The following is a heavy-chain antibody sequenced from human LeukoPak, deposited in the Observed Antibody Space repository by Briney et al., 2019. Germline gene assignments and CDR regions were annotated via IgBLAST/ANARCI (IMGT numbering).Heavy chain of an antibody. CDR1: GFTFSSYG. CDR3: AKGGSYYDIDY. Sequence: GGSLRLSCAASGFTFSSYGVHWVRQAPGKGLEWVAVISYDGSNKYYADSVKGRFTISRDNSKNTLYLQMNSLRAEDTAVYYCAKGGSYYDIDYWGQGTLVTVSS. D-gene: IGHD1-26*01. J-gene: IGHJ4*02. CDR2: ISYDGSNK. V-gene: IGHV3-30*18.